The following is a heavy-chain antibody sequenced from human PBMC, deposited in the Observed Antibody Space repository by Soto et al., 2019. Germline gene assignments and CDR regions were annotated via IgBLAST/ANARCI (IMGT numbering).Heavy chain of an antibody. D-gene: IGHD2-2*01. CDR3: ATGIALVSASIRPYPHCAMHV. CDR1: GYTFPRYY. Sequence: DSEKVSCKASGYTFPRYYVHWVRQAPGQGLDWMGIINPGGGSPSYAQKFQGRVTMTRDTSTSTVYMELSSLRSEDTAVYYCATGIALVSASIRPYPHCAMHVCGQGPTVTVSS. J-gene: IGHJ6*02. V-gene: IGHV1-46*01. CDR2: INPGGGSP.